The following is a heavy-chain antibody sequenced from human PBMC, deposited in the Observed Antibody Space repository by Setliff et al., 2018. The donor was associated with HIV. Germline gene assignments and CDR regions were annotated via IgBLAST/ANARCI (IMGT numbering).Heavy chain of an antibody. J-gene: IGHJ4*02. D-gene: IGHD5-18*01. CDR3: ARHGYSSDLRISYCDS. CDR2: IYHSGST. V-gene: IGHV4-39*01. CDR1: GGSFSSSSYS. Sequence: SETLSLTCTISGGSFSSSSYSWGWIRQPPGKGLEWIGTIYHSGSTYHNPSLKSRVTISVDTSKNQFSLKLSSVTAADTAVYYCARHGYSSDLRISYCDSWGQGSLVTVSS.